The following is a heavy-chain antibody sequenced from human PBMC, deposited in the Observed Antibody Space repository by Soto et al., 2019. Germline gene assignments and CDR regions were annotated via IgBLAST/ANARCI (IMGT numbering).Heavy chain of an antibody. J-gene: IGHJ5*02. Sequence: QVQLVQSGGEVKRPGASVKVSCKTSGYTFSNYGITWVRQAPGQPLEWLGWISLYSDGTNYAQKFQGRVSMTTDTSTTTAYIELRSLRSDDTAVYYWARVVPGAEAWFGPWGQGTLVTVSS. V-gene: IGHV1-18*01. D-gene: IGHD2-2*01. CDR3: ARVVPGAEAWFGP. CDR1: GYTFSNYG. CDR2: ISLYSDGT.